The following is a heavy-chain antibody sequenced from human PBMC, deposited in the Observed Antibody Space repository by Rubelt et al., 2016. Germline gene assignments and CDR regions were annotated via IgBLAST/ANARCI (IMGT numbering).Heavy chain of an antibody. CDR3: AGAPRYDIKDNRFDP. CDR2: IKPTGGST. Sequence: QGQLGRSGAEVKKPGASVKVCCKAPGYTFTSHYMHWVRQAPGQGLEWMGVIKPTGGSTSYHWKSQGSAPRTRATSTSTVDMGLGSLSSEDTAVYYGAGAPRYDIKDNRFDPWGQGALVTVSS. D-gene: IGHD3-9*01. CDR1: GYTFTSHY. V-gene: IGHV1-46*01. J-gene: IGHJ5*02.